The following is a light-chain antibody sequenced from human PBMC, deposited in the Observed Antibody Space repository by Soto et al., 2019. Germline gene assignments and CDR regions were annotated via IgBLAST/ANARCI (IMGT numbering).Light chain of an antibody. CDR2: DAS. V-gene: IGKV1-5*01. Sequence: DIQMTQSPSTLSASVGDRVTITCRASQSLISWLAWYQQKPGKAPKLLIYDASSVESGVPSRFRGSGSATEFTLSINKLQPDAFTTYHFQQYNRYSLTLGGGTKVEIK. J-gene: IGKJ4*01. CDR1: QSLISW. CDR3: QQYNRYSLT.